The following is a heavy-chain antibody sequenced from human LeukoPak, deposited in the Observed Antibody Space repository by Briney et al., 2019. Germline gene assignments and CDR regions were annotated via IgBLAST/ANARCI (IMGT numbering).Heavy chain of an antibody. Sequence: LGGSLRLSCAASGFTFSSYGMHWVRQAPGKGLEWVAVMCHDGSNKLYTDSVKGRFTISRDISKNTLYLQMNSLRAEDTAAYYCTRWFGGGGYYYNMDVWGQGTTVTVS. V-gene: IGHV3-33*08. D-gene: IGHD3-10*01. CDR2: MCHDGSNK. CDR1: GFTFSSYG. J-gene: IGHJ6*02. CDR3: TRWFGGGGYYYNMDV.